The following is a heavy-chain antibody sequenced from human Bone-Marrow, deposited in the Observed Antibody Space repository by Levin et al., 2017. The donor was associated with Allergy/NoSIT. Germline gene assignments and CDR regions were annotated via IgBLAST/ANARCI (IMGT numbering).Heavy chain of an antibody. D-gene: IGHD3-22*01. CDR3: ARVEYYYDSSGYSDAFDI. V-gene: IGHV3-7*01. CDR1: GFTFSSYW. Sequence: GGSLRLSCAASGFTFSSYWMSWVRQAPGKGLEWVANIKQDGSEKYYVDSVKGRFTISRDNAKNSLYLQMNSLRAEDTAVYYCARVEYYYDSSGYSDAFDIWGQGTMVTVSS. CDR2: IKQDGSEK. J-gene: IGHJ3*02.